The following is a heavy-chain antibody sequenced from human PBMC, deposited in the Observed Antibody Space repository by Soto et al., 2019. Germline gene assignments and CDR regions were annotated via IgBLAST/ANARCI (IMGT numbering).Heavy chain of an antibody. CDR2: IIPIFGTA. D-gene: IGHD6-6*01. Sequence: SVKVSCKASGGTFSSYAISWVRQAPGQGLEWLGGIIPIFGTANYAQKFQGRVTITADESTSTAYMELSSLRSEDTAVYYCASSSSSHWWFDPWGQGTLVTVSS. CDR1: GGTFSSYA. J-gene: IGHJ5*02. CDR3: ASSSSSHWWFDP. V-gene: IGHV1-69*13.